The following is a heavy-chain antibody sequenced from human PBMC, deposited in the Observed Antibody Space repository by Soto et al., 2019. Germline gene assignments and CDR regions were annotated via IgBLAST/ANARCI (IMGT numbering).Heavy chain of an antibody. J-gene: IGHJ5*02. CDR2: ISGSGGHT. Sequence: QVQLVESGGGLVKPGGSLRISCAASGFSFSDYYMSWIRQAPGKGLEWVSYISGSGGHTKYGDSVKGRFTISRDNAKNSLYLQMNSLRAEDTAVYYCARDYYGSGSYGWFDPWGQGTLVTISS. CDR3: ARDYYGSGSYGWFDP. CDR1: GFSFSDYY. V-gene: IGHV3-11*05. D-gene: IGHD3-10*01.